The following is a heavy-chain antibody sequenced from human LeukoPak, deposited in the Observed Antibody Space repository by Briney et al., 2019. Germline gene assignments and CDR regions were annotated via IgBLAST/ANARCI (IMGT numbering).Heavy chain of an antibody. D-gene: IGHD4-17*01. J-gene: IGHJ3*02. CDR2: IYYGGYT. CDR3: ARDRVTKGPDAFDI. V-gene: IGHV4-31*03. CDR1: GGSISSGGYY. Sequence: SEALSLTCTVSGGSISSGGYYWSWIRQRPGKGLERIGNIYYGGYTSLNPSLRIRLTISIDTSKKQFSLRLSSVTAADTALYYCARDRVTKGPDAFDIWGQGTMVTVSS.